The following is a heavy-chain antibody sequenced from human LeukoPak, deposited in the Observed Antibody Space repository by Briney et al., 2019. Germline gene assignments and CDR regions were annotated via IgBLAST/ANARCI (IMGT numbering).Heavy chain of an antibody. CDR3: ARESFATRWFDP. D-gene: IGHD5-12*01. Sequence: ETLSLTCTVSGGSISGSSYYWGWVRQAPGKGLEYVSAISSNGGSTYYANSVKGRFTISRDNSKNTLYLQMGSLRAEDMAVYYCARESFATRWFDPWGQGTLVTVSS. CDR1: GGSISGSSYY. J-gene: IGHJ5*02. CDR2: ISSNGGST. V-gene: IGHV3-64*01.